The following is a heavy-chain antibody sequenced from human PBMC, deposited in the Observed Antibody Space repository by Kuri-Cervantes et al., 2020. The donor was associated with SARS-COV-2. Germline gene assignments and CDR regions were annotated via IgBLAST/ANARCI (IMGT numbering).Heavy chain of an antibody. CDR3: ATDFGYSSSSHADY. Sequence: GGSLRLSCKVSGYTLTELSMHWVRQAPGKGLEWMGGFDPEDGETIYAQKFQGRVTMTEDTSTDTAYMELSSLRSEDTAVYYCATDFGYSSSSHADYWGQGTLVTVSS. J-gene: IGHJ4*02. V-gene: IGHV1-24*01. CDR1: GYTLTELS. D-gene: IGHD6-6*01. CDR2: FDPEDGET.